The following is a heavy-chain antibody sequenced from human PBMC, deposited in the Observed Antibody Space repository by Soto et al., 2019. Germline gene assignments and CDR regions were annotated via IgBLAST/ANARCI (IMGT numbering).Heavy chain of an antibody. J-gene: IGHJ4*02. Sequence: QVQLQESGPGLVKPSGTLSLTCAVSGGSISSSNWWSWVRQPPGKGLEWIGEIYHSGSTNYNPSLKSRVTISVDKSKNQFSLKLSSVTAADTAVYYCASRENIVLVPAASIAAAAPFDYWGQGTLVTVSS. V-gene: IGHV4-4*02. CDR2: IYHSGST. CDR3: ASRENIVLVPAASIAAAAPFDY. CDR1: GGSISSSNW. D-gene: IGHD2-2*01.